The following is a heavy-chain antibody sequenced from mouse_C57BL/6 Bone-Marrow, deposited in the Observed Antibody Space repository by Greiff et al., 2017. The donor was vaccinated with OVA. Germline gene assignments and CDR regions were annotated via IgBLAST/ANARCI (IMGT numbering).Heavy chain of an antibody. J-gene: IGHJ1*03. V-gene: IGHV1-64*01. CDR1: GYTFTSYW. CDR3: ARSYYYCSYWYFDV. CDR2: IHPNSGST. D-gene: IGHD1-1*01. Sequence: VQLQQPGAELVKPGASVKLSCKASGYTFTSYWMHWVKQRPGQGLEWIGMIHPNSGSTNYNEKFKSKATLTVDKSSSTAYMQLSSLTSEDSAVYYCARSYYYCSYWYFDVWGTGTTVTVSS.